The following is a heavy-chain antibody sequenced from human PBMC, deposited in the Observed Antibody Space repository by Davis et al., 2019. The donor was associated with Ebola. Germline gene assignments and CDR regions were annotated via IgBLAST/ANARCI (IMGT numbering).Heavy chain of an antibody. J-gene: IGHJ4*02. CDR3: ARIDRRTTVTTRY. D-gene: IGHD4-17*01. CDR2: IYPGDSDT. V-gene: IGHV5-51*01. Sequence: GESLKISCKGSGYTFTSYWIAWVRQVPGKGLEWMGSIYPGDSDTRYSPSFEGQVTISVDRSISTAYLQWSSLKASDTAMYYCARIDRRTTVTTRYWGQGTLVTVSS. CDR1: GYTFTSYW.